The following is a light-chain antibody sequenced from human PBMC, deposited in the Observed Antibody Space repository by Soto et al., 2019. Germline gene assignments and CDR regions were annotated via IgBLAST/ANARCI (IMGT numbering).Light chain of an antibody. CDR3: SPYTSSSTLYV. Sequence: QSALTQPASVSGSPGQSITISCTGTSSDVGGYNYVSWYQQHPGKSPKLMIYEVSNRPSGVSNRFSGSKSGNTASLTISGLQAEDEADYYCSPYTSSSTLYVFGTGPKVTVL. J-gene: IGLJ1*01. V-gene: IGLV2-14*01. CDR1: SSDVGGYNY. CDR2: EVS.